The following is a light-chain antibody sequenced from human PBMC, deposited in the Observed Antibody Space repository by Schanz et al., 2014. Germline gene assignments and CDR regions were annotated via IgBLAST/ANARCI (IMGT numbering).Light chain of an antibody. Sequence: QSALTQPASVSGSPGQSITISCTGTRSDVGGYNYVSWYQQHPGKAPRLMISDVSDRPSGVSNRFSGSKSVNTGCLTISGFQAEDEADYYCSSYTSSSTLVFGGGTKRTVL. J-gene: IGLJ2*01. CDR1: RSDVGGYNY. V-gene: IGLV2-14*03. CDR3: SSYTSSSTLV. CDR2: DVS.